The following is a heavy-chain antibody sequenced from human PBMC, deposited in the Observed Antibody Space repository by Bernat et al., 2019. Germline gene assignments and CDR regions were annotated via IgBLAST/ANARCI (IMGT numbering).Heavy chain of an antibody. CDR1: GFTFSSYG. Sequence: EVQLVESGGGLVQPGGSLRLSCAASGFTFSSYGMNWVRQAPGKGLEWVSYISSSSSTIYYADSVKGRFTISRDNAKNSLYLQMNSLRAEDTAVYYCERIGRFGVTCYYYGMDVWGQGTMVTVSS. D-gene: IGHD3-3*01. CDR3: ERIGRFGVTCYYYGMDV. V-gene: IGHV3-48*01. CDR2: ISSSSSTI. J-gene: IGHJ6*02.